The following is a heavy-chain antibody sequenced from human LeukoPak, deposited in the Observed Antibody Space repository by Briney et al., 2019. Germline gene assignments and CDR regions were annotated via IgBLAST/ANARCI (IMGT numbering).Heavy chain of an antibody. CDR3: ARDPTTVTKGLDV. D-gene: IGHD4-17*01. V-gene: IGHV4-59*11. J-gene: IGHJ3*01. CDR2: ISYIGST. CDR1: GGSFSTHY. Sequence: SETLSLTCTVSGGSFSTHYWSWIRQPPGKGLEWIGYISYIGSTNYNPSLKSRVTISVDTSKKQFSLKLSSVTAADTAVYYCARDPTTVTKGLDVWGQGTMVTVSS.